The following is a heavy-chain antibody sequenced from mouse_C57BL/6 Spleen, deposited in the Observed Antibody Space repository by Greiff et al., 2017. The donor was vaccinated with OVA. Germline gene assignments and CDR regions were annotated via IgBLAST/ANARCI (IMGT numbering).Heavy chain of an antibody. D-gene: IGHD2-4*01. J-gene: IGHJ3*01. Sequence: VKVVESGGDLVKPGGSLKLSCAASGFTFSSYGMSWVRQTPDKRLEWVATISSGGSYTYYPDSVKGRFTISRDNAKNTLYLQMSSLKSEDTAMYYCARPLYYDYDGTFAYWGKGTLVTVSA. CDR2: ISSGGSYT. V-gene: IGHV5-6*02. CDR1: GFTFSSYG. CDR3: ARPLYYDYDGTFAY.